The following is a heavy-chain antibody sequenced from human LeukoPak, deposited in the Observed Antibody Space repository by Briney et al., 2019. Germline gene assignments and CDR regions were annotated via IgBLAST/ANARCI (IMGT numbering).Heavy chain of an antibody. J-gene: IGHJ4*02. CDR1: GGSFSGYY. V-gene: IGHV4-34*01. Sequence: PSETLSLTCAVYGGSFSGYYWSWIRQPPGKGLEWIGEINHSGSTNYNPSLKSRVTISVDTSKNQFSLKLSSVTAADTAVYYCARSPSYDYVWGSYRYLFDYWGQGTLVTVSS. CDR3: ARSPSYDYVWGSYRYLFDY. CDR2: INHSGST. D-gene: IGHD3-16*02.